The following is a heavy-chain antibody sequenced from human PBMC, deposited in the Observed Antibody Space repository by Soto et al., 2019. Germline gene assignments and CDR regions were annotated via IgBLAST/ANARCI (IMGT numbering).Heavy chain of an antibody. J-gene: IGHJ4*02. D-gene: IGHD2-15*01. V-gene: IGHV3-23*01. Sequence: EVQLLESGGGLVQPGGSLRLSCTASGFTFSDHAMTGVRQAPGKGLEWVSGISGGGSGAYYADSVKGRFTVSRANSKNTLFLQMDSLRAEDTAVYYCAIDLWWYTHWGQGTLVTVSS. CDR3: AIDLWWYTH. CDR1: GFTFSDHA. CDR2: ISGGGSGA.